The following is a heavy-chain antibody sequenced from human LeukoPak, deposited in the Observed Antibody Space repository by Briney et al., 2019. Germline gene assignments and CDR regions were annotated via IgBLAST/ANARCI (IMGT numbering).Heavy chain of an antibody. CDR2: ISYDGNNE. D-gene: IGHD6-13*01. V-gene: IGHV3-30-3*01. CDR3: ARDASSSSWYSYFDY. J-gene: IGHJ4*02. CDR1: GFIFSSYA. Sequence: GGSLRLSCAASGFIFSSYAMHWVRQAPGKGLEWVAIISYDGNNEYYADSVKGRFTISRDNSKNTLYLQMNSLRAEDTAVYYCARDASSSSWYSYFDYWGQGTLVTVSS.